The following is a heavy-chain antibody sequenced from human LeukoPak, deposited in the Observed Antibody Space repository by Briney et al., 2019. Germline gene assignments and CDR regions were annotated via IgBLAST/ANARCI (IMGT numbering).Heavy chain of an antibody. CDR3: ARIWAVPLGMGWLYYYGLDV. J-gene: IGHJ6*02. V-gene: IGHV1-2*02. Sequence: ASVKVSCKTSGYTFTGYYIHWVRQASGQGLEWVAWINPNSGGTKYSQQFQGRVTLTRDTSISTAYMELSRLTSDDTAVYYCARIWAVPLGMGWLYYYGLDVWGQGTTVTVSS. CDR2: INPNSGGT. D-gene: IGHD2/OR15-2a*01. CDR1: GYTFTGYY.